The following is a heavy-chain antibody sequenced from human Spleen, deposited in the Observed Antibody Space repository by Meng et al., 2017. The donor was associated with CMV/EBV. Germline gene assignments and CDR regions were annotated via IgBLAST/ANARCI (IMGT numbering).Heavy chain of an antibody. CDR1: GFMFSNSE. V-gene: IGHV3-30-3*01. CDR3: ARGTLFGPFDY. CDR2: ISYDGSNK. Sequence: GESLKISCAASGFMFSNSEMHWVRQAPGKGLEWVAVISYDGSNKYYADSVKGRFTISRDNSKNTLYLQMNSLRAEDTAVYYCARGTLFGPFDYWGQGTLVTVSS. D-gene: IGHD3-9*01. J-gene: IGHJ4*02.